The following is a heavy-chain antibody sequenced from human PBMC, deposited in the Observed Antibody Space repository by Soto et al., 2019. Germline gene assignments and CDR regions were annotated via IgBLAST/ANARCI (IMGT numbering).Heavy chain of an antibody. D-gene: IGHD2-2*01. Sequence: SETLSLTCTVSGGSISSYYWSWIRQPPGKGLEWIGYIYYSGSTNYNPSLKSRVTISVDTSKNQFSLKLSSVTAADTAVYYCARVGRYCSSTSCQDDNDYWGQGTLVTVSS. V-gene: IGHV4-59*01. J-gene: IGHJ4*02. CDR3: ARVGRYCSSTSCQDDNDY. CDR1: GGSISSYY. CDR2: IYYSGST.